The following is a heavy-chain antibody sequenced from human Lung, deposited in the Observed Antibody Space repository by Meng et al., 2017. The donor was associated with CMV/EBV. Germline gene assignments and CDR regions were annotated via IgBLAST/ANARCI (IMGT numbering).Heavy chain of an antibody. J-gene: IGHJ4*02. V-gene: IGHV4-39*07. CDR2: LYYSGST. CDR3: ARGDSGSYYFDY. CDR1: SGSISSSTYY. Sequence: SXTLSLXCTVSSGSISSSTYYWGWVRQPPGKGLEWIGSLYYSGSTYYNPSLKSRVTISVDTSMNQFSLKLSSVTAADTAMYYCARGDSGSYYFDYWGQGTLVTVSS. D-gene: IGHD1-26*01.